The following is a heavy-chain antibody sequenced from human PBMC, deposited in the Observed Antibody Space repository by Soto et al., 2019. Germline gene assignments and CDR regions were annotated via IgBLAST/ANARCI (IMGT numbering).Heavy chain of an antibody. CDR3: AKGAGSDSGRY. CDR1: GFTFSSYA. CDR2: ISDSGGST. D-gene: IGHD3-10*01. V-gene: IGHV3-23*01. J-gene: IGHJ4*02. Sequence: EVQLLESGGGLVQPGGSLRLSYATSGFTFSSYAMNWVRQAPGMGLEWVSAISDSGGSTYYADSVKGRFTISRDNSKNMLYLQMNSLRADDTAVYYCAKGAGSDSGRYWGQGTLVTVSS.